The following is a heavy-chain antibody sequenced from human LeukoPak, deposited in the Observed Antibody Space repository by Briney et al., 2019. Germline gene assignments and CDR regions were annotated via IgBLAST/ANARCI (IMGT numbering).Heavy chain of an antibody. CDR1: GYSISSGYY. J-gene: IGHJ4*02. V-gene: IGHV4-38-2*02. D-gene: IGHD3-10*01. CDR3: ARVTPAGYFDY. CDR2: IYHSGST. Sequence: SETLSLTCTVSGYSISSGYYWGWIRQLPGQGLEWIGSIYHSGSTYYNPSLKSRVTISVDTSKNQFSLKLSSVTAADTAVYYCARVTPAGYFDYWGQGTLVTVSS.